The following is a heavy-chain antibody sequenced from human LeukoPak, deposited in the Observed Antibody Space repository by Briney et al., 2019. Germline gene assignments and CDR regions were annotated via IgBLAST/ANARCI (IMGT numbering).Heavy chain of an antibody. V-gene: IGHV3-21*01. Sequence: PGGSLRLSCAASGFTFSSYSMDWVRQAPGKGLEWVSFIDSSSRYIYQADSVKGRFTISRDNAKSSLFLQMSSLRAEDTAVYYCARVGGHCTSTSCPPPDYWGQGTLVTVSS. CDR3: ARVGGHCTSTSCPPPDY. J-gene: IGHJ4*02. CDR2: IDSSSRYI. CDR1: GFTFSSYS. D-gene: IGHD2-2*01.